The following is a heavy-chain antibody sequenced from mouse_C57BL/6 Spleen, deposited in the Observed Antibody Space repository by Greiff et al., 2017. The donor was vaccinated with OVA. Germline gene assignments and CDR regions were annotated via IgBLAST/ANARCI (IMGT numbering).Heavy chain of an antibody. CDR1: GYTFTSYW. CDR2: IDPSDSYT. J-gene: IGHJ2*01. D-gene: IGHD2-3*01. Sequence: VQLQQPGAELVMPGASVKLSCKASGYTFTSYWMHWVKQRPGQGLEWIGEIDPSDSYTNYNQKFKGKSTLTVDKSSSTAYMQLSSLTSEDSAVYYCARSRWLLLDYWGQGTTRTVSS. V-gene: IGHV1-69*01. CDR3: ARSRWLLLDY.